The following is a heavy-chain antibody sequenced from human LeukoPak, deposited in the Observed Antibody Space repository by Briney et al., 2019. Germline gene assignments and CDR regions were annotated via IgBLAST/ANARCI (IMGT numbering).Heavy chain of an antibody. CDR2: ISSSSSYI. CDR1: GFTVSSYS. J-gene: IGHJ5*02. Sequence: SGGSLRLSCAASGFTVSSYSMNWVRQAPGKGLEWVSSISSSSSYIYYADSVKGRFTISRDNAKNSPYLQMNSLRAEDTAVYYCARDSAWDSNWFDPWGQGTLVTVSS. V-gene: IGHV3-21*01. D-gene: IGHD1-26*01. CDR3: ARDSAWDSNWFDP.